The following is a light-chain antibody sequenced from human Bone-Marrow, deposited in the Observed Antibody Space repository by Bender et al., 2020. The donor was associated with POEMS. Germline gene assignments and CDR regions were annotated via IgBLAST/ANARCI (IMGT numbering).Light chain of an antibody. CDR1: SRDVGGYNL. V-gene: IGLV2-23*02. Sequence: QAALTQPASVSGSPGQSITISCTGSSRDVGGYNLVSWYQQHPGEAPKLLIYDVSKWPSGVSTRFSGSKSGTTASLTISGLQAEDEADYYCCSYAGSPWVFGGGTRLTVL. J-gene: IGLJ3*02. CDR3: CSYAGSPWV. CDR2: DVS.